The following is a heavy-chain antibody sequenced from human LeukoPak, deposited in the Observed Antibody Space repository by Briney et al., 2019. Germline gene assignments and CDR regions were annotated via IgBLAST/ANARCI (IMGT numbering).Heavy chain of an antibody. CDR2: INHSGST. CDR3: ARGVWQNWFDP. Sequence: SETLSLNCAVYGGSFSGYYWSWLRQPPGKGLEWIGEINHSGSTNYNPSLKSRVTISVDTSKNQFSLKLSSVTAADTAVYYCARGVWQNWFDPWGQGTLVTVSS. V-gene: IGHV4-34*01. CDR1: GGSFSGYY. J-gene: IGHJ5*02.